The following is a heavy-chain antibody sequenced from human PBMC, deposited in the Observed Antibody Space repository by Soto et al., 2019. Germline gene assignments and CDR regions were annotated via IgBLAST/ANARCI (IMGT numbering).Heavy chain of an antibody. CDR1: GYTCTGYY. CDR3: ARDLAKGGGSAGFDY. Sequence: ASVMVSCEAAGYTCTGYYLHWVRQSPKQGLEWMGWIKPNSGGTKYPQKFQGRVTMTRDTSIRTVYMSLTGLKSDDTAVYFGARDLAKGGGSAGFDYRGRGTLVPGSS. CDR2: IKPNSGGT. D-gene: IGHD2-15*01. J-gene: IGHJ4*02. V-gene: IGHV1-2*02.